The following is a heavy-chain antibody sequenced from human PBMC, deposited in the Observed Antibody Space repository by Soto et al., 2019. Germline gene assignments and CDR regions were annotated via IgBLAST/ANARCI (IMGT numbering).Heavy chain of an antibody. Sequence: ASVKVSCKASGYTFTSYDIYWVRQATGQGLEWMGWISAYNGNTNYAQKLQGRVTMTTDTSTSTAYMELRSLRSDDTAVYYCARDRGSGRYSSHGMDVWGQGTTVTVSS. J-gene: IGHJ6*02. CDR3: ARDRGSGRYSSHGMDV. D-gene: IGHD1-26*01. V-gene: IGHV1-18*01. CDR2: ISAYNGNT. CDR1: GYTFTSYD.